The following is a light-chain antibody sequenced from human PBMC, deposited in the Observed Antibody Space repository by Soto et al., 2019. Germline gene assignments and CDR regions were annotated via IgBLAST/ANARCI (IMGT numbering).Light chain of an antibody. CDR1: QSISTY. CDR2: SAS. Sequence: DIQMTQSPSSLSASVGDRVTITCRTSQSISTYLSWFQQKPGEAPRLLMYSASSLPSGVPSRFIGSGSRTDFTLPISSLQPEDFATYYCQQNYRPPLSFGGGPKVEV. V-gene: IGKV1-39*01. CDR3: QQNYRPPLS. J-gene: IGKJ4*01.